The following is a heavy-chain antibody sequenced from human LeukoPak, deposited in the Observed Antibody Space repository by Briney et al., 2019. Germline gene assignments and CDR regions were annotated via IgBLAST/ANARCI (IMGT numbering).Heavy chain of an antibody. V-gene: IGHV3-11*06. Sequence: GGSLRLSCAASGFTFSDYYTSWIRQAPGKGLEWVSYISSSSSYTNYADSVKGRFTISRDNAKNSLYLQMNSLRAEDTAVYYCARAPSVRYNWFDPWGQGTLVTVSS. CDR2: ISSSSSYT. D-gene: IGHD2-2*01. CDR1: GFTFSDYY. J-gene: IGHJ5*02. CDR3: ARAPSVRYNWFDP.